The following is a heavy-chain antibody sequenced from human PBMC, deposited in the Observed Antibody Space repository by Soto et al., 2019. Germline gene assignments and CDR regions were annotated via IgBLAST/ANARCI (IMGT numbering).Heavy chain of an antibody. CDR3: ARDPGAATVQHYYYYMDV. CDR1: GGSVSSSSYY. Sequence: PSETLSLTCTVSGGSVSSSSYYWGWVRQPPGKGLEWIGSVYYSGSTYYNTSLENRVTISVDKSKNQISLKLMSLSAADTAVFYCARDPGAATVQHYYYYMDVRGKGTTVTVSS. D-gene: IGHD6-25*01. CDR2: VYYSGST. J-gene: IGHJ6*03. V-gene: IGHV4-39*07.